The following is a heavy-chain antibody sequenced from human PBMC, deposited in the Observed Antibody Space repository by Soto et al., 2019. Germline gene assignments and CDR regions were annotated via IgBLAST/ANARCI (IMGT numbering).Heavy chain of an antibody. V-gene: IGHV3-30*18. CDR1: GFTFSSYG. CDR3: AKDFLAYSGSYHATDY. D-gene: IGHD1-26*01. Sequence: GGSLRLSCAASGFTFSSYGMHWVRQAPGKGLEWVAVISYDGSNKYYADSVKGRFTISRDNSKNTLYLQMNSLRAEDTAVYYCAKDFLAYSGSYHATDYWGQGTLVTVSS. J-gene: IGHJ4*02. CDR2: ISYDGSNK.